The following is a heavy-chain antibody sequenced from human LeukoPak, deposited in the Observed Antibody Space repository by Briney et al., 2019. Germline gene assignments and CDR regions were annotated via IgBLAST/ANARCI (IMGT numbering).Heavy chain of an antibody. Sequence: ASVKVSCKASGYCFTNYYMHWVRHVPGQGPEWLGLINPSGGTKYAQKFQDRVTMTRDTSTSTIYMELSSLTSEDRAVYYCAREGRTDSGASLSFDIGAQGELVTVFS. J-gene: IGHJ3*02. CDR1: GYCFTNYY. D-gene: IGHD3-10*01. V-gene: IGHV1-46*01. CDR3: AREGRTDSGASLSFDI. CDR2: INPSGGT.